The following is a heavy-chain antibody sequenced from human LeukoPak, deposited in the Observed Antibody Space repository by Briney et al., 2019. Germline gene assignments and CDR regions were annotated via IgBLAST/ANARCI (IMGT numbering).Heavy chain of an antibody. Sequence: SVKVSCKASGGTFSSYAISWVRQAPGQGLEWMGRIMPILGIANYAQKFQGRVTITADKSTSTAYMELSSLRSEDTAVYYCASDIPRITMVRGVMKAFDIWGQGTMVTVSS. CDR2: IMPILGIA. V-gene: IGHV1-69*04. J-gene: IGHJ3*02. CDR3: ASDIPRITMVRGVMKAFDI. D-gene: IGHD3-10*01. CDR1: GGTFSSYA.